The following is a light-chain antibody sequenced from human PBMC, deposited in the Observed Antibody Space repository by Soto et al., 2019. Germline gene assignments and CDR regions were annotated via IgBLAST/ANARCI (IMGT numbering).Light chain of an antibody. CDR2: RDT. Sequence: SYELTQPLSVSVALGQTARITCGENNIGSKNVHWYQQKPGQAPVLVIYRDTNRASGIPERFSGSNSGNTATLTINRAQAGDEADYYCQVWDSSTYVFGTGTKVTVL. J-gene: IGLJ1*01. V-gene: IGLV3-9*01. CDR3: QVWDSSTYV. CDR1: NIGSKN.